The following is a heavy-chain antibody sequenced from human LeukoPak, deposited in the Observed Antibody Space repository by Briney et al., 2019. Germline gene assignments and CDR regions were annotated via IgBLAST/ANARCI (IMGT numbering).Heavy chain of an antibody. CDR1: GFTFSSYG. Sequence: PGGSLRLSCAASGFTFSSYGMHWVRQAPGKGLEWVAFIRYDGSNKYYADSVKGRFTISRDNSKNTLYLQMNRLRAEDTAAYYCAKDRLITMVRGVLSWFDPWGQGTLVTVSS. CDR2: IRYDGSNK. D-gene: IGHD3-10*01. CDR3: AKDRLITMVRGVLSWFDP. V-gene: IGHV3-30*02. J-gene: IGHJ5*02.